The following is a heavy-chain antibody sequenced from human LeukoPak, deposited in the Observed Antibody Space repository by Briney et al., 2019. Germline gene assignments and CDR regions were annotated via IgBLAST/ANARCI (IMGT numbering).Heavy chain of an antibody. D-gene: IGHD3-10*01. CDR3: ARGKRNVGSGSYLPLFDY. CDR2: INHSGST. CDR1: GGSFSGYY. V-gene: IGHV4-34*01. J-gene: IGHJ4*02. Sequence: PETLSLTCAVYGGSFSGYYWSWIRQPPGKGLEWIGEINHSGSTNYNLSLKSRVTISVDTSKNQFSLKLSSVTAADTAVYYCARGKRNVGSGSYLPLFDYWGQGTLVTVSS.